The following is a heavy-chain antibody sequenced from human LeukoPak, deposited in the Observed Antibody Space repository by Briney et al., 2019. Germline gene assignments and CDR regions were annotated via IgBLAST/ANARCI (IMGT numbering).Heavy chain of an antibody. D-gene: IGHD5-12*01. CDR2: INPSGGST. CDR1: GYTFTSYG. Sequence: GASVKVSCKASGYTFTSYGISWVRQAPGQGLEWMGIINPSGGSTSYAQKFQGRVTMTRDTSISTAYMDLSRLRSDDTAVYYCARADIVGTILTDAFHIWGQGTRVTVSS. V-gene: IGHV1-46*01. CDR3: ARADIVGTILTDAFHI. J-gene: IGHJ3*02.